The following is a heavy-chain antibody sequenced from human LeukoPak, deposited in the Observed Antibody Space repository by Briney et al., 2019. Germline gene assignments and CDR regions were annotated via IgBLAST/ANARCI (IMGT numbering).Heavy chain of an antibody. V-gene: IGHV3-64*01. CDR1: GFTFSSYA. Sequence: GGSLRLSCAASGFTFSSYAMHWVRQAPGKGLEYVSAISSNGGSTYYANSVKGRFTISRDNSKNTLYLQMNSLRAEDTAVYYCAKDLYYDSRSGFDYWGQGTLVTVSS. CDR3: AKDLYYDSRSGFDY. CDR2: ISSNGGST. J-gene: IGHJ4*02. D-gene: IGHD3-22*01.